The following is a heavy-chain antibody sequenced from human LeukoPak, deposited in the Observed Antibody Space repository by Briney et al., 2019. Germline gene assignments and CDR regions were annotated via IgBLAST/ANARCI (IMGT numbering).Heavy chain of an antibody. V-gene: IGHV3-30*03. CDR1: GFTFSSYG. J-gene: IGHJ4*02. CDR3: ARDLAPDYADY. D-gene: IGHD4-17*01. Sequence: GGSLRLSCAASGFTFSSYGMHWVRQAPGKGLEWVAVISYDGSNKYYADSVKGRFTISRDNSKNTLYLQMNSLRAEDTAVYYCARDLAPDYADYWGQGTLVTVSS. CDR2: ISYDGSNK.